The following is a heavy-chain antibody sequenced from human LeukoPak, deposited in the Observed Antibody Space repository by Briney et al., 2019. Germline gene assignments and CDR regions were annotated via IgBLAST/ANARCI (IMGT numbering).Heavy chain of an antibody. J-gene: IGHJ6*02. V-gene: IGHV1-18*01. CDR1: GYTFTSYG. CDR2: ISGYNGNT. CDR3: ARELGGAGSYFFPYYGMDV. Sequence: EASVKVSCKASGYTFTSYGISWVRQSPGQGLEWMGWISGYNGNTNYAQNLQGRVTMTRDTSTSTAYMELRSLRSDDTAVYYCARELGGAGSYFFPYYGMDVWGQGTTVTVSS. D-gene: IGHD3-10*01.